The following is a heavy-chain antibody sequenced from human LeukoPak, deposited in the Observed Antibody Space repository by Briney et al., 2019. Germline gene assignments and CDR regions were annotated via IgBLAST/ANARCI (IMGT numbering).Heavy chain of an antibody. CDR1: GFTFGDSA. CDR3: AKAKGGNSPFDY. D-gene: IGHD4-23*01. Sequence: GGSLRLSYASSGFTFGDSAMHWVRQAPGKGLEWVSLITGDGGGTYYADSVKGRFTISRDNSKNSLYLQMNSLRTEDTALYYCAKAKGGNSPFDYWGQGTLVTVSS. J-gene: IGHJ4*02. V-gene: IGHV3-43*02. CDR2: ITGDGGGT.